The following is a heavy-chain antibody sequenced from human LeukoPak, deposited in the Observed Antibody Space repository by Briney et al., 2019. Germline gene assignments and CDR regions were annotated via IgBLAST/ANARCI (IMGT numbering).Heavy chain of an antibody. D-gene: IGHD3-3*01. CDR1: GFTFDDYG. CDR2: INWNGGST. CDR3: AREGRAYDFWSGYYIFYFDY. J-gene: IGHJ4*02. V-gene: IGHV3-20*04. Sequence: GGSLRLSCAASGFTFDDYGMSWFRQAPGKGLEWVSGINWNGGSTGYADSVKGRFTISRDNAKNSLYLQMNSLRAEDTALYYCAREGRAYDFWSGYYIFYFDYWGQGTLVTVSS.